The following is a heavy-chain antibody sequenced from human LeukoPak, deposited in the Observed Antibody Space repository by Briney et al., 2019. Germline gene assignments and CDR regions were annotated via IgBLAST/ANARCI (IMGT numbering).Heavy chain of an antibody. CDR2: INHSGST. J-gene: IGHJ4*02. CDR1: GGSFSGYY. Sequence: PSETLSLTCAVYGGSFSGYYWSWIRQPPGKGLEWIGEINHSGSTNYNPSLKSRVIMSVDTSRNQLSLKLTSLTAADTAVYYCAKKDGDFWGQGTLVSVSS. CDR3: AKKDGDF. V-gene: IGHV4-34*01.